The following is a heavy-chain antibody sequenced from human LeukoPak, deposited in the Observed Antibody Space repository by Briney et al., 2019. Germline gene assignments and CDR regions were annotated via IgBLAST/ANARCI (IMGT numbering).Heavy chain of an antibody. Sequence: PGGSLRLSCAASGFTFSGYSMNWVRQAPGKGLEWVSSISSSSSYIYYADSVKGRFTISRDNAKNSLYLQMNSLRAEDTAVYYCARDLSGTMDVWGKGTTVTVSS. CDR2: ISSSSSYI. J-gene: IGHJ6*03. CDR1: GFTFSGYS. D-gene: IGHD1-1*01. CDR3: ARDLSGTMDV. V-gene: IGHV3-21*01.